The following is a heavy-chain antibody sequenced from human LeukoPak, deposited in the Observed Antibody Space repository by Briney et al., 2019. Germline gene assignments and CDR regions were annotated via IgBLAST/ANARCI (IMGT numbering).Heavy chain of an antibody. Sequence: GGYLMLSCSTSGFNVKSFALGWVRQAPGKGLEWVSAISGSGGSTYYADSVKGRFTISRDNSKNTLYLQMNSLRAEDTAVYYCAKCTSYYYYGMDVWGQGTTVTVSS. CDR3: AKCTSYYYYGMDV. V-gene: IGHV3-23*01. CDR1: GFNVKSFA. CDR2: ISGSGGST. J-gene: IGHJ6*02.